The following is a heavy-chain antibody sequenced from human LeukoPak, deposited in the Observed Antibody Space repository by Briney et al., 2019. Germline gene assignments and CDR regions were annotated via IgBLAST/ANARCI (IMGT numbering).Heavy chain of an antibody. Sequence: SETLSLTCAVYAGSFSGYYWSWIRQPPGKGLEWIGEINHSGSTNYNPSLKSRVTISVDTSKNQFSLKLSSVTAADTAVYYCARASSDHYYYGMDVWGQGTTVTVSS. J-gene: IGHJ6*02. CDR2: INHSGST. CDR3: ARASSDHYYYGMDV. V-gene: IGHV4-34*01. D-gene: IGHD2-15*01. CDR1: AGSFSGYY.